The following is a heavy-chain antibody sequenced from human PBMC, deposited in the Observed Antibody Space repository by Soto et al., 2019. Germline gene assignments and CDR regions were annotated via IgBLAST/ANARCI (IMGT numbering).Heavy chain of an antibody. CDR2: IHYSGST. J-gene: IGHJ5*02. V-gene: IGHV4-59*12. CDR1: GASISTYY. Sequence: PSEMLSLTCTVSGASISTYYWSWIRQPPGKGLEWIGYIHYSGSTYYNPSLKSRVTISVDTPKNQFSLKLSSVTDADTAVYYCARSVFPWGQGTLVTISS. CDR3: ARSVFP.